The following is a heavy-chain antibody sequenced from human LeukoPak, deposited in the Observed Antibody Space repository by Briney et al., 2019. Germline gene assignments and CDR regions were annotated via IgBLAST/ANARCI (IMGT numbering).Heavy chain of an antibody. CDR3: TNLNRKAFDI. Sequence: QPGGSLRLSCAASGFTVSNKDMSWVRQAPGKGLEWVSVIYSGGSTYYAVSVKGRFTISRDNSKNTLYLQMNSLRAEDTAMYYSTNLNRKAFDIWGQGTMVTVSS. CDR2: IYSGGST. J-gene: IGHJ3*02. V-gene: IGHV3-66*02. CDR1: GFTVSNKD.